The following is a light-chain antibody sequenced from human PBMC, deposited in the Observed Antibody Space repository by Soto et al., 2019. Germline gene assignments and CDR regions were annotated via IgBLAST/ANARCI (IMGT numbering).Light chain of an antibody. CDR2: AAS. CDR3: QHYGTSTRT. Sequence: EIVLTQSPGTLSLSPGESATLSCRATQSVSATYLAWYQQKPGQAPRLLIYAASSRATDIPDRFSGSGSETDFTLAISSREREGCAVYWCQHYGTSTRTFGQGTKVEIK. CDR1: QSVSATY. J-gene: IGKJ1*01. V-gene: IGKV3-20*01.